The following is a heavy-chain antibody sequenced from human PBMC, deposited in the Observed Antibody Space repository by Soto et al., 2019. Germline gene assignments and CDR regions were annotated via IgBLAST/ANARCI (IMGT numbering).Heavy chain of an antibody. CDR2: IIPFFKAA. J-gene: IGHJ6*02. CDR1: VGSFSSHA. Sequence: SVKVSWKASVGSFSSHAISWVRQDPGQGLEWMGGIIPFFKAANYAQKFQGRVTITADDSTSTAYMDLYSLRSEDTAVYYCARDVPLNYYDGTFSYYAMDVWGQGTTVTSP. D-gene: IGHD3-16*01. V-gene: IGHV1-69*13. CDR3: ARDVPLNYYDGTFSYYAMDV.